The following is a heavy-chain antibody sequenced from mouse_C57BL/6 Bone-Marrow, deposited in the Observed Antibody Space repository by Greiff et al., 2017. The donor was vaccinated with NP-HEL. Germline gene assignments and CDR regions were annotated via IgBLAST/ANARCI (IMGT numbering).Heavy chain of an antibody. Sequence: QVQLKQSGAELVMPGASVKLSCKASGYTFTSYWMHWVKQRPGQGLEWIGEIDPSDSYTNYNQKFKGKSTLTVDKSSSTAYMQLSSLTSEDSAVYYCAREFLITTVVAPFDYWGQGTTLTVSS. J-gene: IGHJ2*01. V-gene: IGHV1-69*01. D-gene: IGHD1-1*01. CDR1: GYTFTSYW. CDR2: IDPSDSYT. CDR3: AREFLITTVVAPFDY.